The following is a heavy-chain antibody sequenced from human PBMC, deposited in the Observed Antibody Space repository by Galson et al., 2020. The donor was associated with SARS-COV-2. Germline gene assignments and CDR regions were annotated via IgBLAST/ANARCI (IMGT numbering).Heavy chain of an antibody. J-gene: IGHJ3*02. D-gene: IGHD5-18*01. V-gene: IGHV4-59*08. CDR3: ARLYTFGSWDPDAFDI. Sequence: ASETLSLTCTVSGGSMSNSYWSWLRQSPGKGLKWIGYIYYTGGTHYSPSLKSRVTISVDLAKNQFSLHLRYVTASDTAVYFCARLYTFGSWDPDAFDIWGQGTMVSSLQ. CDR2: IYYTGGT. CDR1: GGSMSNSY.